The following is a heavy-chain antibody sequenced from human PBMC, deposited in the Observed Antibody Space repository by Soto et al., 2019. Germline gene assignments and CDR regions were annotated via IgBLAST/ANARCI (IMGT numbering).Heavy chain of an antibody. D-gene: IGHD6-13*01. CDR1: GFTFISYA. J-gene: IGHJ6*02. CDR2: ISYDGSNK. CDR3: ARGVAYSSSWYGVGYYYYGMDV. Sequence: GSLRLSCAASGFTFISYAMHWVRQAPGKGLEWVAVISYDGSNKYYADSVKGRFTISRDNSKNTLYLQMNSLRAEDTAVYYCARGVAYSSSWYGVGYYYYGMDVWGQETTVTVSS. V-gene: IGHV3-30-3*01.